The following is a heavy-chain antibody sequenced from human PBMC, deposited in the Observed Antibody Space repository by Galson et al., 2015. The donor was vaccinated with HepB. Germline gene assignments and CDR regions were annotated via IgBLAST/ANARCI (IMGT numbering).Heavy chain of an antibody. CDR3: VLLRGYDLKPLDY. J-gene: IGHJ4*02. V-gene: IGHV3-48*04. CDR2: ISSSSTTI. Sequence: SLRLSCAASTFIFSTYSMNWVRQAPGKGLECLSYISSSSTTIYYADSVKGRFTISRDNAKNSLYLQMNSLRAEDTAVYYCVLLRGYDLKPLDYWGQGTLVTVSS. CDR1: TFIFSTYS. D-gene: IGHD5-12*01.